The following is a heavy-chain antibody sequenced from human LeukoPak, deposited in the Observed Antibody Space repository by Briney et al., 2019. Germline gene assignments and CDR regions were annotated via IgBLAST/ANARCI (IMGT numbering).Heavy chain of an antibody. J-gene: IGHJ4*02. V-gene: IGHV3-30*18. CDR2: ISYDGSNK. CDR3: AKDRGYITYYFDY. CDR1: GFTLSNYG. Sequence: PGGSLRLSCAASGFTLSNYGMHWVRQAPGKGLEWVAVISYDGSNKYYADSVKGRFTISRDNSKNTLYLQMNSLRAEDTAVYYCAKDRGYITYYFDYWGQGTLVTVSS. D-gene: IGHD3-10*01.